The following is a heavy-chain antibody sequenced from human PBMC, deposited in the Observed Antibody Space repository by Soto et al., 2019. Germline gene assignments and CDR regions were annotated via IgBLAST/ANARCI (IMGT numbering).Heavy chain of an antibody. CDR2: MSSGGGNK. CDR1: GFSFSNYV. Sequence: QVQLVESGGGVVQPGRSLRLSCAASGFSFSNYVLHWVRQAPGKCLEWVAVMSSGGGNKFYTDSVKCRFTISRDNSKNTLYLQMNSLRTEDTAVYFCARGGEGPFFDNWGQGTLVSVSS. V-gene: IGHV3-30-3*01. CDR3: ARGGEGPFFDN. D-gene: IGHD3-16*01. J-gene: IGHJ4*02.